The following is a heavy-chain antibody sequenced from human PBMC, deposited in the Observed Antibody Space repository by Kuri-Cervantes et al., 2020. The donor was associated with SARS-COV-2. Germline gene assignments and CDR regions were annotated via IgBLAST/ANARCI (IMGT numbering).Heavy chain of an antibody. CDR2: INSDGSST. J-gene: IGHJ4*02. Sequence: GGSLRLSCAASGFTFSSYWMHWVRQAPGKGLVWVSRINSDGSSTSYADSVKGRFTISRDNAKKSVFLQMNSLRAEDTAVYYCARASFEFWSGYYTGYFFDYWGQGTLVTVSS. CDR1: GFTFSSYW. D-gene: IGHD3-3*01. CDR3: ARASFEFWSGYYTGYFFDY. V-gene: IGHV3-74*01.